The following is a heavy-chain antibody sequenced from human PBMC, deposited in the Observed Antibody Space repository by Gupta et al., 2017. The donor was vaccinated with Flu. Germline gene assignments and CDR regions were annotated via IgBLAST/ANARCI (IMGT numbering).Heavy chain of an antibody. CDR1: GFTFSSYA. D-gene: IGHD3-10*01. CDR3: AKVAVLGGSGSGNLGYFDY. V-gene: IGHV3-23*01. J-gene: IGHJ4*02. Sequence: EVQLLESGGGLVQPGGSLRLSCAASGFTFSSYAMSWVRQAPGKGLEWVSAISGSGGSTYYADSVKGRFTISRDNSKNTLYLQMNSLRAEDTAVYYCAKVAVLGGSGSGNLGYFDYWGQGTLVTVSS. CDR2: ISGSGGST.